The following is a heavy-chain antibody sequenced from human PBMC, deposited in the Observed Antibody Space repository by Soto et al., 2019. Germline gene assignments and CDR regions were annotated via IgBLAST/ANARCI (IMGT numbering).Heavy chain of an antibody. V-gene: IGHV3-72*01. CDR2: IRNKANSYTT. D-gene: IGHD3-22*01. Sequence: EVQLVESGGGVVQPGGSLRLSCAASGFTFSDHHMDWVRQAPGRGLEWVGRIRNKANSYTTEYAASVKGRFTISRDDSKNSLYLQMSSLKTEVTAVYYSVTPRGSAFYFFDYWGQGTLVTVSS. CDR3: VTPRGSAFYFFDY. J-gene: IGHJ4*02. CDR1: GFTFSDHH.